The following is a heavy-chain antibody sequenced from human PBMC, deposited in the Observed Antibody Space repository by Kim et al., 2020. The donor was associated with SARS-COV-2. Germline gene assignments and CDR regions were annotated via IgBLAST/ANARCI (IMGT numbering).Heavy chain of an antibody. D-gene: IGHD2-15*01. CDR1: GFTFSSYW. V-gene: IGHV3-7*01. J-gene: IGHJ6*02. Sequence: GGSLRLSCAASGFTFSSYWMSWVRQAPGKGLEWVANIKQDGSEKYYVDSVKGRFTISRDNAKNSLYLQMNSLRAEDTAVYYCARDRLVQGGMGYYYYGMDVWGQGTTVTVSS. CDR3: ARDRLVQGGMGYYYYGMDV. CDR2: IKQDGSEK.